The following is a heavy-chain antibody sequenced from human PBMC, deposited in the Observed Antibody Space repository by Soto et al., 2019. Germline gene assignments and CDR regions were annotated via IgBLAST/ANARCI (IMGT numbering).Heavy chain of an antibody. Sequence: EVQLLESGGGLVQPGGSLRLYCAASGFTFSSYAMSWVRQAPGKGLEWVSAISGSGGSTYYADSVKGRFTISIDNSKNTLYLQINSLRAEDTAVYYCAKDLGEGYIVRWGQGTLVTGSS. V-gene: IGHV3-23*01. CDR2: ISGSGGST. CDR1: GFTFSSYA. D-gene: IGHD3-10*01. J-gene: IGHJ4*02. CDR3: AKDLGEGYIVR.